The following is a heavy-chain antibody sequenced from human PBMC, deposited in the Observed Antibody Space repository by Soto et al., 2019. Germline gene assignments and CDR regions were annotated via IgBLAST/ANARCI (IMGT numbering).Heavy chain of an antibody. CDR1: GGSISSYY. V-gene: IGHV4-59*08. CDR2: LYYSGST. D-gene: IGHD1-26*01. Sequence: PSETLSLTCTVSGGSISSYYWSWIRQPPGKGLEWIGYLYYSGSTNYNPPLKSRVTISVDTSKNQFSLKLSSVTAADTAVFYCAVGSSGFYYIYWGQGSQVTVSS. J-gene: IGHJ4*02. CDR3: AVGSSGFYYIY.